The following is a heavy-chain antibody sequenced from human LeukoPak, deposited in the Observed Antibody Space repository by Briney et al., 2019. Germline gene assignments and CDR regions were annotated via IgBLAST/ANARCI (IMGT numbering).Heavy chain of an antibody. CDR3: ARDGSSSWLFDY. CDR2: IWYDGSNK. V-gene: IGHV3-33*01. D-gene: IGHD6-13*01. CDR1: GFTFSSYG. J-gene: IGHJ4*02. Sequence: GGSLRLSCAASGFTFSSYGMHWVRQAPGKGLEWVAVIWYDGSNKYYADSVKGRFTISRDNSKNTLYLQMNSLRAEDTAVYYCARDGSSSWLFDYWGQGTLVTDSS.